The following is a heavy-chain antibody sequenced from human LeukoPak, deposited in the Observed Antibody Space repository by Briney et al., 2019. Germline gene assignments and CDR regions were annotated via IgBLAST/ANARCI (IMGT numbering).Heavy chain of an antibody. D-gene: IGHD6-13*01. V-gene: IGHV1-18*01. J-gene: IGHJ6*02. Sequence: GASVKVSCKASGYTFTSSGISWVRQAPGQGLEWMGWISAYNGNTNYAQKLQGRVTMTTDTSTSTAYMELRSLRSDDTAVYYCARDPLYSSSWTYYYYYYYGMDVWGQGTTVTVSS. CDR1: GYTFTSSG. CDR3: ARDPLYSSSWTYYYYYYYGMDV. CDR2: ISAYNGNT.